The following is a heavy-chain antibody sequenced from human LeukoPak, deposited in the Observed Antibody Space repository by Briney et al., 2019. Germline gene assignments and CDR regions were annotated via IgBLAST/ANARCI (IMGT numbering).Heavy chain of an antibody. V-gene: IGHV4-61*02. CDR3: ARASWGVYSDSRGYYFENFDI. CDR1: GGSISSGSYY. J-gene: IGHJ3*02. CDR2: IYTSGST. Sequence: KPSETLSLTCTVSGGSISSGSYYWSWIRQPAGKGLEWIGRIYTSGSTNYNPSLKSRVTISLDMSQNQISLKLNSVTAADTAVYYCARASWGVYSDSRGYYFENFDIWGQGIMVTVSS. D-gene: IGHD3-22*01.